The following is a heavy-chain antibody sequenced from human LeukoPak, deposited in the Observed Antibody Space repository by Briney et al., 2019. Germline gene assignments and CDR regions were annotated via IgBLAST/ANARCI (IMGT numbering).Heavy chain of an antibody. D-gene: IGHD3-10*01. Sequence: SETLSLTCAVSGASIITNSPYWAWIRQSPGKGPEWIVTVYYTGSIYYNPSLKSRVILSVDTSKNQFSLSLSSVTAADTAIYYCARHRGSGSSSIPFDYWGQGTLVTVSS. V-gene: IGHV4-39*01. CDR1: GASIITNSPY. CDR2: VYYTGSI. J-gene: IGHJ4*02. CDR3: ARHRGSGSSSIPFDY.